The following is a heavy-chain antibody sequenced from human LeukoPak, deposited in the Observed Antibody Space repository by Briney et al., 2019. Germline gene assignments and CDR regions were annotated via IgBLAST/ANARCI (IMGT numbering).Heavy chain of an antibody. Sequence: PGGSLRLSCAASGFTFSSYSMNWVRQAPGKGLEWVSSISSSSSYIYYADSVKGRFTISRDNAKNSLYLQMNSLRAEDTAVYYCARGAERYCSSTSCYTDYWGQGTLVTVSS. D-gene: IGHD2-2*02. CDR2: ISSSSSYI. CDR3: ARGAERYCSSTSCYTDY. V-gene: IGHV3-21*01. CDR1: GFTFSSYS. J-gene: IGHJ4*02.